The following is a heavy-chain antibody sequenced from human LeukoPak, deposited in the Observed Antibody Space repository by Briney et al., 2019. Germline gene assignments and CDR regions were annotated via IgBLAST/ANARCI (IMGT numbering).Heavy chain of an antibody. CDR2: QNHSGSN. J-gene: IGHJ5*02. CDR1: GGSYSGYY. D-gene: IGHD3-22*01. V-gene: IGHV4-34*01. Sequence: SETLSLTCAVYGGSYSGYYWSWIRQPPGKGLEGIGEQNHSGSNKYNPSLKSRVTISVDRSKNQFSLKWSAVTAAETGLYYCARGRWNYYDSSGYSSWFDPWGQGTLVTVSS. CDR3: ARGRWNYYDSSGYSSWFDP.